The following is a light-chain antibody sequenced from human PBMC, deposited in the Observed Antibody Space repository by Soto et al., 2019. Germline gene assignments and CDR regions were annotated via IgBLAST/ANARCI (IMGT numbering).Light chain of an antibody. Sequence: QSALTQPASVSGSPGQSITISCTGTSSDVGGYKYVSWYQQHPGKAPKLIIYEVTNRPSGVSNRFSGSKSGNTASLTISGLQAEDEADFYCSPYTTSSTLLFGGGTQLTVL. V-gene: IGLV2-14*01. CDR3: SPYTTSSTLL. CDR1: SSDVGGYKY. CDR2: EVT. J-gene: IGLJ7*01.